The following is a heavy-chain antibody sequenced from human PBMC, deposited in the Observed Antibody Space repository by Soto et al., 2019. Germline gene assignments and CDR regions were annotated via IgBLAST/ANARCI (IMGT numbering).Heavy chain of an antibody. CDR2: VFYTGFT. CDR1: GASISGSYYY. D-gene: IGHD1-20*01. CDR3: ATSQKGYNWNYFDH. Sequence: PSLTCAVSGASISGSYYYWAWLRQSPGKGPEWIGSVFYTGFTSYNPSLESRVSVSVDTSKSQFSLKLSAVTAADTAVYYCATSQKGYNWNYFDHWGQGALVTVSS. J-gene: IGHJ4*02. V-gene: IGHV4-39*05.